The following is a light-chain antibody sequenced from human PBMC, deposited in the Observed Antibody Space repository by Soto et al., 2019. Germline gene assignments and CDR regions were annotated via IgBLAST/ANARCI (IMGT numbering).Light chain of an antibody. V-gene: IGLV2-14*03. CDR3: TSWTTSTTMI. J-gene: IGLJ2*01. CDR1: TSDIGAYNF. CDR2: DVN. Sequence: QSALTQPASVSGSPGQSITISCTGTTSDIGAYNFVSWYQQHPGKAPKLMLYDVNIRPSGVSNRVSGSKSGNTASRTISGLQAEDEADYYCTSWTTSTTMIFGGGTKLTVL.